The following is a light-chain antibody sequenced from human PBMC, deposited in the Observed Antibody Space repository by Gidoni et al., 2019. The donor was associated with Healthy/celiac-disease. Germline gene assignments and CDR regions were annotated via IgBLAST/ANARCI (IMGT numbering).Light chain of an antibody. CDR2: EVS. V-gene: IGLV2-14*01. J-gene: IGLJ2*01. CDR1: SSDVGGYNY. CDR3: SSYTSSIVV. Sequence: QSALTQPASVSGSPGQSITISCTGNSSDVGGYNYVSWYQQHPGKAPKLMIYEVSNRPSGVPDRFSGSKSGNTASLTISGLQAEDEADYYCSSYTSSIVVFGGGTKLTVL.